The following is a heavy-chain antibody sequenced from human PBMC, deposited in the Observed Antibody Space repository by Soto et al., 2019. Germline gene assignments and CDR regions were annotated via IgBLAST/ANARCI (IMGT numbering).Heavy chain of an antibody. V-gene: IGHV1-8*01. D-gene: IGHD1-1*01. CDR3: ARGPTWAGNVDY. CDR1: GYTFTSYD. CDR2: MNPNSGNT. J-gene: IGHJ4*02. Sequence: QVQLVQSGAEVKKPGASVKVSCKASGYTFTSYDINWVRQATGQGLEWMGWMNPNSGNTGYAQKFQGRVTMTRNTSISTAYMALSSLRSEDTAVSYCARGPTWAGNVDYWGQGTLVTVSS.